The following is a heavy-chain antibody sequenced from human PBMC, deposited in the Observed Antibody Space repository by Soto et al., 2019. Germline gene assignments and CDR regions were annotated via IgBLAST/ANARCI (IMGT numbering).Heavy chain of an antibody. CDR2: IIPIFGTA. J-gene: IGHJ6*02. CDR1: GGTFSSYA. D-gene: IGHD3-10*01. V-gene: IGHV1-69*06. Sequence: QVQLVQSGAEVKKPGSSVKVSCKASGGTFSSYAISWVRQAPGQGLEWMGGIIPIFGTANYAQKFQGRVTITADKTTSTAYMELSSLRSEDTAVYYCARDAGETRPLWELGGYFDVWGQGTTVTVAS. CDR3: ARDAGETRPLWELGGYFDV.